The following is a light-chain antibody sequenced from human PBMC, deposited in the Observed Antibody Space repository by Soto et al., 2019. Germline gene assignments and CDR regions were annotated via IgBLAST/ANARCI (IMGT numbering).Light chain of an antibody. J-gene: IGLJ2*01. CDR1: SSDVVMYNY. CDR2: GVS. V-gene: IGLV2-14*01. Sequence: QSALTQPVSVSGSPGQSITISCTGTSSDVVMYNYVSWYQQHPGKAPKLMIYGVSNRPSGVSTRFSGSTPGNTASLTISGLQAEDEADYYCSSYTTSTTLHVVFGGGTKVTVL. CDR3: SSYTTSTTLHVV.